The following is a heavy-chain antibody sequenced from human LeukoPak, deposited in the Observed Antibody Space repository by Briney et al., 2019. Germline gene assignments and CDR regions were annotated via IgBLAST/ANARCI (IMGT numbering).Heavy chain of an antibody. Sequence: SETLSLTCTVSGGSISSYYWSWIRQPPGKGLGWIGYIYYSGSTNYNPSLKSRVTISVDTSKNQFSLKLSSVTAADTAVYYCARDRGTWNDDGFDYWGQGTLVTVSS. J-gene: IGHJ4*02. V-gene: IGHV4-59*12. CDR3: ARDRGTWNDDGFDY. D-gene: IGHD1-1*01. CDR1: GGSISSYY. CDR2: IYYSGST.